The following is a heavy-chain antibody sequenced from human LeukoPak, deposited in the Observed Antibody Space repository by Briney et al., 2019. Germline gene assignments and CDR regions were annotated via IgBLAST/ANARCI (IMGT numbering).Heavy chain of an antibody. Sequence: PSETLSLTCTVSGGSISSSLYYWGWIRQPPGKGLEWIGIIYYSGSTYYNPSLKSRATISVETSKNQVSLRLSSVTAADTAVYYCARQGAGGRAFDIWGQGTMVTVSS. CDR1: GGSISSSLYY. V-gene: IGHV4-39*01. CDR3: ARQGAGGRAFDI. D-gene: IGHD6-19*01. CDR2: IYYSGST. J-gene: IGHJ3*02.